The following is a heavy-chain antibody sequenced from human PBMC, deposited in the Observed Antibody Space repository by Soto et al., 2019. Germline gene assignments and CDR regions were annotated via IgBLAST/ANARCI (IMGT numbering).Heavy chain of an antibody. J-gene: IGHJ4*02. CDR1: GFTFSSYG. V-gene: IGHV3-30*18. Sequence: QVQLVESGGGVVQPGRSLRLSCAASGFTFSSYGMQWVRQAPGKGLEWVAVISYEGRIQYYADSVKGRFTISRDNSKDTLYLQMTSLRAEDTAVYYCAKEGTTKRSYYFDFWGQGTLVTVSS. CDR2: ISYEGRIQ. CDR3: AKEGTTKRSYYFDF. D-gene: IGHD1-26*01.